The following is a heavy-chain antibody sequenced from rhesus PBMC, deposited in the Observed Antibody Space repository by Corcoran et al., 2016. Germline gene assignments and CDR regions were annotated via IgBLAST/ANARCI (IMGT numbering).Heavy chain of an antibody. CDR1: GSSISRGYG. CDR3: ARGDWGDPFDY. V-gene: IGHV4-127*01. CDR2: IGGSRGST. D-gene: IGHD3-34*01. Sequence: QVQLQESGPGLVKPSETLSLTCVVSGSSISRGYGWRWIRQPPGEGVEGVGDIGGSRGSTNYNPSHKSRVTISKDTSKNQFSLKLSSVAAADTAVYDCARGDWGDPFDYWGQGVRSPSPQ. J-gene: IGHJ4*01.